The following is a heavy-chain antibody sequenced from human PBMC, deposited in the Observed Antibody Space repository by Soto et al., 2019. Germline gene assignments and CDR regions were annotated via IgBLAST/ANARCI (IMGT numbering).Heavy chain of an antibody. CDR3: ARLHYGSGSYYNPMGYYYYYMDV. J-gene: IGHJ6*03. CDR2: IYYSGST. CDR1: GGSISSYY. D-gene: IGHD3-10*01. Sequence: SETLSLTCTVSGGSISSYYWSWIRQPPGKGLEWIGYIYYSGSTNYNPSLKSRVTISVDTSKNQFSLKLSSVTAADTAVYYCARLHYGSGSYYNPMGYYYYYMDVWGKGTTVTVSS. V-gene: IGHV4-59*08.